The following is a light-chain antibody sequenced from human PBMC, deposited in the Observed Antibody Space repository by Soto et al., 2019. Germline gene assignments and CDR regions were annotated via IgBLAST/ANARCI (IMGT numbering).Light chain of an antibody. J-gene: IGKJ1*01. Sequence: EIVMTQSPATLSVSPGERATLSCRASQSVSSNLGWYQQKPGQAPRLLIYGASTRATGIPARFSGSGSGTEFTLTISSLQSEDFATYYCLQDYNYPRTFGQGTKVDIK. V-gene: IGKV3-15*01. CDR1: QSVSSN. CDR2: GAS. CDR3: LQDYNYPRT.